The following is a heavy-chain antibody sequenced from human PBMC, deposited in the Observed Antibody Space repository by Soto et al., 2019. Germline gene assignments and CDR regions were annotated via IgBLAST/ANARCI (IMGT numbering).Heavy chain of an antibody. J-gene: IGHJ4*02. Sequence: PSETLSLTCTVSGGFVSSGSYYCSWIRQPPGKGLEWTGYIYFSGTTNYNPSLKSRVTITAETSKNHSSRELSSVTDVDMTVYYCPTGDYAYYNSERLAYWRQGTVVTVSS. CDR2: IYFSGTT. CDR1: GGFVSSGSYY. D-gene: IGHD3-10*01. V-gene: IGHV4-61*03. CDR3: PTGDYAYYNSERLAY.